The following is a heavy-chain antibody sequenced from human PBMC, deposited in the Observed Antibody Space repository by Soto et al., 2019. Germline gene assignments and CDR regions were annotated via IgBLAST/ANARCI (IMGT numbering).Heavy chain of an antibody. V-gene: IGHV4-59*01. CDR2: IYYSGST. Sequence: SETLSLTCTVSGGSISSYYWSWIRQPPGKGLEWIGYIYYSGSTNYNPSLKSRVTISVDTSKNQFSLKLSSVTAADTAVYYCAREIRITMVRGVKNWFDPWGQGTLVTVSS. CDR1: GGSISSYY. J-gene: IGHJ5*02. CDR3: AREIRITMVRGVKNWFDP. D-gene: IGHD3-10*01.